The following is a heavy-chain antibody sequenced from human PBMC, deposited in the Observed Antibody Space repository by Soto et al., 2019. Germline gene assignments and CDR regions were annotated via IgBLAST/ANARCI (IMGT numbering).Heavy chain of an antibody. CDR2: KPYTGSP. V-gene: IGHV4-61*01. D-gene: IGHD6-19*01. CDR3: ARVGWGGDS. J-gene: IGHJ4*02. CDR1: GGAVSSGSYH. Sequence: QVQLQASGPGLVTPSETLSLTCSVSGGAVSSGSYHWSWIRQPPGKGLEWIWVKPYTGSPDYNPSPKSRVLIPIDRSKNQASLKLSSVTAADTAVYFCARVGWGGDSWGQGTLVTVSS.